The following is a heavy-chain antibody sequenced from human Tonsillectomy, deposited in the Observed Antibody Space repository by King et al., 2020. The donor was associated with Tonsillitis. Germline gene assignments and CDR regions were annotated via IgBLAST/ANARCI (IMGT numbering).Heavy chain of an antibody. V-gene: IGHV5-51*01. J-gene: IGHJ4*02. Sequence: VQLVESGAEVKKPGESLKISCKGSGYSFTSYWIGWVRQMPGKGLEWMGIFYPGDSDTRYSPSFQGQVTISADKSISTAYLQWSSLKASDTAMYYCARLGPYLGATRPFDYWGQGTLVTVSS. CDR2: FYPGDSDT. CDR1: GYSFTSYW. CDR3: ARLGPYLGATRPFDY. D-gene: IGHD1-26*01.